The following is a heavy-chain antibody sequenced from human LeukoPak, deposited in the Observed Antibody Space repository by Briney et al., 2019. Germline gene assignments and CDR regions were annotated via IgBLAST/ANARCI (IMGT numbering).Heavy chain of an antibody. Sequence: GGSLRLSCAASGFTYSSFAINWVRQVPGKGREWLTVISYDASNVYYGDSVKGRITVSRDNSKNTVFLQMNNLRPEDTAVYYCAKNRGYSYGADAFDIWGQGTMVTVSA. J-gene: IGHJ3*02. CDR3: AKNRGYSYGADAFDI. CDR1: GFTYSSFA. V-gene: IGHV3-30*18. D-gene: IGHD5-18*01. CDR2: ISYDASNV.